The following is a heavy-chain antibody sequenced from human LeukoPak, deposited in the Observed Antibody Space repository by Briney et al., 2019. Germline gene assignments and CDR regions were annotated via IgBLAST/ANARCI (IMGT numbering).Heavy chain of an antibody. V-gene: IGHV1-46*03. Sequence: ASVKVSCKASGYTFTSYYMHWVRQAPGQGLEWMGIINASGGSTSYAQKFQGRVTMTRDTSPSTVYMGLSSLRSEDTAVYYCARDREWLPEFDYWGQGTLVTVSS. CDR1: GYTFTSYY. CDR2: INASGGST. CDR3: ARDREWLPEFDY. J-gene: IGHJ4*02. D-gene: IGHD3-3*01.